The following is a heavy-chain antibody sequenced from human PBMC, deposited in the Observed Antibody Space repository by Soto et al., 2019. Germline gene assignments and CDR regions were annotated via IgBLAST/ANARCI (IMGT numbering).Heavy chain of an antibody. CDR3: ARTSGGTYSFDP. V-gene: IGHV4-4*01. CDR2: MHHGGNP. Sequence: QVQLQESGPGLVKPSGTLSLTCAVSGDSITNNNWWTWLRQSPGKGLEWIVEMHHGGNPDYNPSLRSRVTITVDKSKNQFSLHLSSVTAADSAVYCCARTSGGTYSFDPWGQGTLVTVSS. J-gene: IGHJ5*02. D-gene: IGHD3-10*01. CDR1: GDSITNNNW.